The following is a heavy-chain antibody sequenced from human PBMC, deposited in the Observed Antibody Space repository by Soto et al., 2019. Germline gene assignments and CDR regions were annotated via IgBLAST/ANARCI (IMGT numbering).Heavy chain of an antibody. V-gene: IGHV4-30-4*01. Sequence: QVQLQESDPGLVEPSQTLSLTCTVSGGSISSGDYYWSWIRQPPGKGLEWIGYIYYSESTNYNPSLKSRITISVDTSKNQFSLKLSSVTAADTAVYFCTSTVAAPRSFYSYYGLDVWGQGTTVAVSS. CDR3: TSTVAAPRSFYSYYGLDV. CDR1: GGSISSGDYY. D-gene: IGHD6-6*01. CDR2: IYYSEST. J-gene: IGHJ6*02.